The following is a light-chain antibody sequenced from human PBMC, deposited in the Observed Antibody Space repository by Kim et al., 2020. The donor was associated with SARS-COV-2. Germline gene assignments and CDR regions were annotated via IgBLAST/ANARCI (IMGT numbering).Light chain of an antibody. J-gene: IGLJ2*01. Sequence: NTAPISGHRSGGSIASTYVQWDQQRPGSAPTTVIYEGNERPSGVPDRFSGSIDSSSNSASLTISGLKTDDEADYYCQSYDSSNPVVFGGGTQLTVL. CDR2: EGN. CDR1: GGSIASTY. V-gene: IGLV6-57*03. CDR3: QSYDSSNPVV.